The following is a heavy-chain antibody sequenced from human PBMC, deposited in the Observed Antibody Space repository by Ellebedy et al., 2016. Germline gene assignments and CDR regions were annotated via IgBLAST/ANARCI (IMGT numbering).Heavy chain of an antibody. J-gene: IGHJ1*01. Sequence: GGSLRLXXAASGFTFSSYAMHWVRQAPGKGLEWVAVISYDGSNKYYADSVKGRFTISRDNSKNTLYLQMNSLRAEDTAVYYCARGLYCSSTSCYKGGEYFQHWGQGTLVTVSS. D-gene: IGHD2-2*02. CDR2: ISYDGSNK. V-gene: IGHV3-30-3*01. CDR3: ARGLYCSSTSCYKGGEYFQH. CDR1: GFTFSSYA.